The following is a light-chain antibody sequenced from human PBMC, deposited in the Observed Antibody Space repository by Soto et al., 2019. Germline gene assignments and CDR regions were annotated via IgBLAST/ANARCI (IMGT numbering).Light chain of an antibody. Sequence: EIVLTQSPGTLSLSPGERANLSCRASQSVSNSYLAWYQQKPGQAPRLLIYGASSRATGIPDRFSGGGSGTDFTLTISRLEPEDFAVYYCQQYASSPRTFGQGTKVEIK. J-gene: IGKJ1*01. CDR1: QSVSNSY. CDR3: QQYASSPRT. V-gene: IGKV3-20*01. CDR2: GAS.